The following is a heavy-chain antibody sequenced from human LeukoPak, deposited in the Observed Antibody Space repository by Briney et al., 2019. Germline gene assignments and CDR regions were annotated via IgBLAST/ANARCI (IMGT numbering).Heavy chain of an antibody. D-gene: IGHD3-10*01. CDR3: ARDSNYYGGHAFDI. CDR1: GFTVSSNY. CDR2: IYSGGST. Sequence: PGGSLRLSCAASGFTVSSNYMSWVRQAPGKGLEWVSVIYSGGSTYYADSVKGRFTISRDNSKNTLYLQMNSLRAEDTAVYYCARDSNYYGGHAFDIWGQGTMVTVSS. J-gene: IGHJ3*02. V-gene: IGHV3-66*01.